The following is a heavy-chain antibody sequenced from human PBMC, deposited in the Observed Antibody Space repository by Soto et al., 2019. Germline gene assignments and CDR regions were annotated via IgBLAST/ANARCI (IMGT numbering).Heavy chain of an antibody. CDR2: IYYSGST. CDR1: GDSISSGGYY. D-gene: IGHD2-15*01. CDR3: ARGSTVAAILFDY. J-gene: IGHJ4*02. Sequence: SETLSLTCTVSGDSISSGGYYWSWIRQHPGKGLEWIGYIYYSGSTYYNPSLKSRVIISVDTSKNQFSLKLSSVTAADTAVYYCARGSTVAAILFDYWGQGTLVSVSS. V-gene: IGHV4-31*03.